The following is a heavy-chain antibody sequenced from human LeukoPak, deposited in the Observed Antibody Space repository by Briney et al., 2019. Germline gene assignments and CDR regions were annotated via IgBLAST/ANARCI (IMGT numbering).Heavy chain of an antibody. CDR3: VKRDY. CDR2: ISGSGGST. CDR1: GFTFDDYG. Sequence: PGGSLRLSCAASGFTFDDYGMSWVRQAPGKGLEWVSGISGSGGSTDYTDSVKGRFTISRDNSKNTLYLQMNSLRAEDTAIYYCVKRDYWGQGTLVTVSS. V-gene: IGHV3-23*01. J-gene: IGHJ4*02.